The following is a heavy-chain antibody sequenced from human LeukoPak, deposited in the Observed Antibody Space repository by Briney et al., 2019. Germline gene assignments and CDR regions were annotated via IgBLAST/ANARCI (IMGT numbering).Heavy chain of an antibody. V-gene: IGHV4-34*01. CDR2: INHSGST. Sequence: SENLSRTCAVYGGSFSGYYWSWIRQPPGNGREWIGEINHSGSTNYNPSLKSRVTISVDTSKNQFSLKLSSVTAADPAVYYCARGACPYTSRKLAYGSGSYPFDYWGQGTLVTVSS. D-gene: IGHD3-10*01. CDR1: GGSFSGYY. J-gene: IGHJ4*02. CDR3: ARGACPYTSRKLAYGSGSYPFDY.